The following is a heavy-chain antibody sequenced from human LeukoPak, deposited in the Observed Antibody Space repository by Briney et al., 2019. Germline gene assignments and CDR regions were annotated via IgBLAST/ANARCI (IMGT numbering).Heavy chain of an antibody. J-gene: IGHJ6*02. CDR1: GFTVSSNY. CDR2: LYSGGST. D-gene: IGHD5-12*01. CDR3: ARDGGYPYGMDV. V-gene: IGHV3-53*01. Sequence: GGSLRLSCAASGFTVSSNYMSWVRQAPGKGLEWVSVLYSGGSTYYADSVKGRFTISRDNAKNSLYLQMNSLRDEDTAVYYCARDGGYPYGMDVWGQGTTVTVSS.